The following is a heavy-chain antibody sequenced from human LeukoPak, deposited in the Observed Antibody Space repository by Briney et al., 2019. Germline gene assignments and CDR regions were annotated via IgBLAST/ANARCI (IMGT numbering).Heavy chain of an antibody. CDR2: ISGSGSAT. D-gene: IGHD6-13*01. Sequence: GGSLRLSCAASGFTFSSYAMSWVRQAPGRGLELVSGISGSGSATYFADSVKGRFTISRDNSKNTLYLQLVRVRAEDTAVYYCAKDRIVAGNWFDPWGQGTLVTVSS. CDR1: GFTFSSYA. V-gene: IGHV3-23*01. CDR3: AKDRIVAGNWFDP. J-gene: IGHJ5*02.